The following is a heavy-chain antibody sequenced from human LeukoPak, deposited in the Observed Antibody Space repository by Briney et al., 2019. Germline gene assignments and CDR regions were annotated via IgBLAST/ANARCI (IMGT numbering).Heavy chain of an antibody. V-gene: IGHV4-61*01. CDR1: GGSVSSGSYY. J-gene: IGHJ5*02. D-gene: IGHD2-15*01. Sequence: PSETLSLTCTVSGGSVSSGSYYWGWIRQPPGKGVEWLGYIYYSGNPNSNPSLKTPVTISVDTSKNQFSLKVTSVTAADTAVYYCAREDSGGWFDPWGQGTLVTVSS. CDR3: AREDSGGWFDP. CDR2: IYYSGNP.